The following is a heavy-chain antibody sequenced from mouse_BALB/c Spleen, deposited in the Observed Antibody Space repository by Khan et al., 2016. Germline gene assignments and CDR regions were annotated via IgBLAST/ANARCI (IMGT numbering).Heavy chain of an antibody. V-gene: IGHV2-6-7*01. CDR3: ARDGWGYYAMDY. CDR2: IWGDGST. J-gene: IGHJ4*01. CDR1: GFSLGAYG. Sequence: QVQLKESGPGLVAPSQSLSITCTVAGFSLGAYGVNWVRQPPGKGLEWLGMIWGDGSTDYNSALKSRLNITKDNSKRQVFLKMNSLQSDDTARYYCARDGWGYYAMDYWGQGTSVTVSS. D-gene: IGHD2-2*01.